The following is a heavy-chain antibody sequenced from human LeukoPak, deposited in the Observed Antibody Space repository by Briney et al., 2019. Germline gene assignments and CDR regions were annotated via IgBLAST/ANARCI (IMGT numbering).Heavy chain of an antibody. Sequence: SETLSHTCTLPRVSISSYYWSWIPQPPEKRLERIRYIYYSGSANYNPSLKSRVTISVDTSKNQFSLKLTSVTAADTAVYYCARQGWLRTNYMDVWGKGTTVTVSS. V-gene: IGHV4-59*08. CDR2: IYYSGSA. D-gene: IGHD5-12*01. CDR1: RVSISSYY. J-gene: IGHJ6*03. CDR3: ARQGWLRTNYMDV.